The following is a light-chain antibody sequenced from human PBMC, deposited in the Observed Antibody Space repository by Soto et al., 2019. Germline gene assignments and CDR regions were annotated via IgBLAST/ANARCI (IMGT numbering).Light chain of an antibody. V-gene: IGKV3-15*01. CDR3: EQYAGESPT. J-gene: IGKJ4*01. Sequence: EIVMTQSPATLSVSPGERATLSCRASQSVSSSLAWYQQKPGQAPRLLIYGASARATGFPARFSASGSGTEFTLTISSLQPDDLATYYCEQYAGESPTFGQGTKVAIK. CDR2: GAS. CDR1: QSVSSS.